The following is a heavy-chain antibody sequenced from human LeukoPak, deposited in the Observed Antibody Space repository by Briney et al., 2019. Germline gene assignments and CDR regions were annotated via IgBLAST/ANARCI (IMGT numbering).Heavy chain of an antibody. Sequence: GGSLRLSCAASGFTFSDYYMSWIRQAPGKGLEWVSYISSSNSYTNYADSVKGRFTISRDNAKNSLYPQMNSLRAEDTAVYYCARGYCSSTSCYRGGAAFDIWGQGTMVTVSS. V-gene: IGHV3-11*06. CDR3: ARGYCSSTSCYRGGAAFDI. CDR2: ISSSNSYT. J-gene: IGHJ3*02. CDR1: GFTFSDYY. D-gene: IGHD2-2*01.